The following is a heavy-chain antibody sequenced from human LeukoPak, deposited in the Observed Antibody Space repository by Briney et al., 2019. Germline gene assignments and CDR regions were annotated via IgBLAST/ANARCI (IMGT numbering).Heavy chain of an antibody. Sequence: GGSLSLSCAASGFTFSSYAMSWVRQAPGKGLEWVSGISASGDSTYYADSVKGRFTISGDNSKNTLYLQMNSLRAEDTAVYYCAKDDLRWNYYYYGMDVWGQGTTVTVSS. J-gene: IGHJ6*02. CDR3: AKDDLRWNYYYYGMDV. CDR1: GFTFSSYA. CDR2: ISASGDST. D-gene: IGHD4-23*01. V-gene: IGHV3-23*01.